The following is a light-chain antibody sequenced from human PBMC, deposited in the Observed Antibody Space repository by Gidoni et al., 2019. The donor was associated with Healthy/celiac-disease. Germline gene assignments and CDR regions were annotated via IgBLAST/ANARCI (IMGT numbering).Light chain of an antibody. Sequence: IQMTSSPSSPSATVGDRVTITCRASHGSSSYLAWYQQKPGKVPKLLIYAASTLQSGVPSRFSGSGSGTDFTLTISSLQPEDVATYYCQKYNSAPHKFGQXTKVEIK. CDR1: HGSSSY. CDR2: AAS. CDR3: QKYNSAPHK. J-gene: IGKJ1*01. V-gene: IGKV1-27*01.